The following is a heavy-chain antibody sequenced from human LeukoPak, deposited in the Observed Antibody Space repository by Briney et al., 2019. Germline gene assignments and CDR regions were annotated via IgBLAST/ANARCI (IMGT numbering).Heavy chain of an antibody. CDR2: IYYSGST. CDR1: GGSISSYY. D-gene: IGHD3-9*01. CDR3: ARVTYDILTGYYGNYYYYYYMDV. V-gene: IGHV4-59*01. J-gene: IGHJ6*03. Sequence: PSETLSLTCTVSGGSISSYYWSWIRQPPGKGLEWIGYIYYSGSTNYNPSLKSRVTISVDTSKNQFSLKMSSVTAADTAVYYCARVTYDILTGYYGNYYYYYYMDVWGKGTTVTVSS.